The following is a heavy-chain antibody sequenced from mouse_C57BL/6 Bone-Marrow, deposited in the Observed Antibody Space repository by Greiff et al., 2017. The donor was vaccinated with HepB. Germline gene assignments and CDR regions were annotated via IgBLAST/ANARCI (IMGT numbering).Heavy chain of an antibody. D-gene: IGHD2-1*01. J-gene: IGHJ1*03. CDR1: GYTFTSYW. CDR2: IYPGNSDT. Sequence: EVQLQQSGTVLARPGASVKMSCKTSGYTFTSYWMHWVKQRPGQGLEWIGAIYPGNSDTSYNQKFKGKAKLTAVTSASTAYMELSSLTNEDSAVYYCTRDFLYGNYVGYFDVWGTGTTVTVSS. CDR3: TRDFLYGNYVGYFDV. V-gene: IGHV1-5*01.